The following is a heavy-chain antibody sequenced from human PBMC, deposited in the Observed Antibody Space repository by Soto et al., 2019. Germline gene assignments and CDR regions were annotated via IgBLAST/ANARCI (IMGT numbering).Heavy chain of an antibody. V-gene: IGHV3-33*01. Sequence: GGSLRLSCAASGFTFSSYGMHWVRQAPGKGLEWVAVIWYDGSNKYYADSVKGRFTISRDNSKNTLYLQMNSLRAEDTAVYYCARGVGPAATPFDYWGQGTLVTVTS. CDR3: ARGVGPAATPFDY. J-gene: IGHJ4*02. D-gene: IGHD2-2*01. CDR2: IWYDGSNK. CDR1: GFTFSSYG.